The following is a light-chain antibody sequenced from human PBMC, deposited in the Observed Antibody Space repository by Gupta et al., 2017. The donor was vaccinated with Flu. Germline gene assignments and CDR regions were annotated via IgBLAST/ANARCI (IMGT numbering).Light chain of an antibody. J-gene: IGKJ3*01. CDR2: DGS. CDR3: YQRVIWPPIT. Sequence: EVVLTQSPDILSLSPGERATLSCRASQSLGYDVAWYQQKPGQAPRLLIYDGSKRDTGVPARFSGSGYGTDFTLTITSRETEDFATYFCYQRVIWPPITFGHGTKVHIK. CDR1: QSLGYD. V-gene: IGKV3-11*01.